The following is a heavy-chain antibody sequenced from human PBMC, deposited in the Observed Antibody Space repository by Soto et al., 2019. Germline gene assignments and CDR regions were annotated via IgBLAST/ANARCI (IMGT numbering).Heavy chain of an antibody. CDR1: GFSLSTSRVG. V-gene: IGHV2-5*02. CDR3: AHSTAQDYGDYGEYYFDY. CDR2: IYWDDDK. J-gene: IGHJ4*02. Sequence: QITLKQSGPTLVKPTQTLTLTCTFSGFSLSTSRVGVGWIRQPPGKALEWLALIYWDDDKRYSPSLKSRLTITKDTSKNQVVLTMTNMDPVDTATYYCAHSTAQDYGDYGEYYFDYWGQGTLVTVSS. D-gene: IGHD4-17*01.